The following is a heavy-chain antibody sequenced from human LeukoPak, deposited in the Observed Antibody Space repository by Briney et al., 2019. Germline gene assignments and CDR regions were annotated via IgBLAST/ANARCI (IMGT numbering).Heavy chain of an antibody. CDR3: ARDRQKRAGYSSGWYYYYMDV. V-gene: IGHV1-69*13. Sequence: SVKVSCKASGGTFSSYAISWVRQAPGQGLEWMGGIIPIFGTANYAQKFQGRVTITADESTSTAYMGLSSLRSEDTAVYYCARDRQKRAGYSSGWYYYYMDVWGKGTTVTVSS. CDR1: GGTFSSYA. J-gene: IGHJ6*03. D-gene: IGHD6-19*01. CDR2: IIPIFGTA.